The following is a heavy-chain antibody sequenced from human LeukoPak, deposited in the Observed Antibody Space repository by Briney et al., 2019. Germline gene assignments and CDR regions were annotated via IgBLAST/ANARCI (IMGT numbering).Heavy chain of an antibody. CDR3: ARNTDSSTWSWFDP. D-gene: IGHD6-13*01. CDR1: GGSFNTYY. J-gene: IGHJ5*02. Sequence: SQTLSLTCAVYGGSFNTYYWSWIRQPPGKGLEWIGEINHSGSTNYNPSLKSRFTISVDTSKNQFSLKLSSVTAADTAVYYCARNTDSSTWSWFDPWGQGTLVTVSS. CDR2: INHSGST. V-gene: IGHV4-34*01.